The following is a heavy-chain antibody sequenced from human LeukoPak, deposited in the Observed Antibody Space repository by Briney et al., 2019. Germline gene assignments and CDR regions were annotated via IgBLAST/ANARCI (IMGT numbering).Heavy chain of an antibody. Sequence: GSLRDSCAASGFTLNSYPMSWGPPAPGERPGWVSDILGGGVRTHYAHSLKGRFTISRDNSKNTLSLQMNSLRAEDTAVYYCAKPLLSSGWLMSIYFDYWGQGTLVTVSS. CDR2: ILGGGVRT. CDR3: AKPLLSSGWLMSIYFDY. J-gene: IGHJ4*02. D-gene: IGHD6-19*01. V-gene: IGHV3-23*01. CDR1: GFTLNSYP.